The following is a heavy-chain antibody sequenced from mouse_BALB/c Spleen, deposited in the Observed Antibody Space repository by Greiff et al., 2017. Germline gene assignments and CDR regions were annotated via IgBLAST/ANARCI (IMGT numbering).Heavy chain of an antibody. J-gene: IGHJ2*01. CDR1: GYTFTDHA. Sequence: QVQLQQSDAELVKPGASVKISCTASGYTFTDHAIHWVQQTPEQGLEWIGYISPGNGDIKYNEKFKGKATLTADKSSSTDYMQLNSLTSEDSAVYYCKRWRYGNPFDYWGQGTTLTVSA. D-gene: IGHD2-10*02. CDR3: KRWRYGNPFDY. V-gene: IGHV1S53*02. CDR2: ISPGNGDI.